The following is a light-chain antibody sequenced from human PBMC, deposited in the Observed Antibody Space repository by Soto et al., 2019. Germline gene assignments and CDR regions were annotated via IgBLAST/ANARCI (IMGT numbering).Light chain of an antibody. V-gene: IGKV1-5*03. CDR2: KAS. CDR1: QSISTW. CDR3: QQYNSYSWA. Sequence: DIQMTQSPSTLSASVGDRVTITCRASQSISTWLAWYQQRAGKAPKLLIYKASNLESGVPSRFSGSGSGTDFTLTISSLQPDDFATYYCQQYNSYSWAFCQGTKMEIK. J-gene: IGKJ1*01.